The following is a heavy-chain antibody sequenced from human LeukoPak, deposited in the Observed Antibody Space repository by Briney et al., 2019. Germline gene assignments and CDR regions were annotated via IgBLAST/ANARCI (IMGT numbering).Heavy chain of an antibody. Sequence: ASVKFSCKASGGTFRTYAITWVRQAPGQGREWMGRIIPMLGTANYAQKFQGRVTITTDESTSTAYMELGSLRSEDTAMYYCARQYYYDSSGYYVGGAFDIWGQGTMVTVSS. CDR3: ARQYYYDSSGYYVGGAFDI. D-gene: IGHD3-22*01. CDR1: GGTFRTYA. V-gene: IGHV1-69*11. CDR2: IIPMLGTA. J-gene: IGHJ3*02.